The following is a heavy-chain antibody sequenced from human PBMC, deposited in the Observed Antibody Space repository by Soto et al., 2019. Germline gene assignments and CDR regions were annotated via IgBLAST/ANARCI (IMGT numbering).Heavy chain of an antibody. D-gene: IGHD6-6*01. V-gene: IGHV3-21*01. Sequence: GGSLRLSCAASGFTFSSYSMNWVRQAPGKGLEWVSSISSSSSYIYYTDSVKGRFTISRDNAKNSLYVQMNSLRAEDTAVYYCARDEDSSSSGWFDPWGQGTLVTVSS. J-gene: IGHJ5*02. CDR2: ISSSSSYI. CDR3: ARDEDSSSSGWFDP. CDR1: GFTFSSYS.